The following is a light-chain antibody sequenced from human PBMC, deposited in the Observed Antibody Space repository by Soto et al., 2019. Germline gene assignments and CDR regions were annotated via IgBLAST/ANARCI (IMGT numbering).Light chain of an antibody. J-gene: IGLJ2*01. CDR2: GHS. V-gene: IGLV1-40*01. CDR1: TSNIGAGYD. CDR3: QSYDSGLVGLI. Sequence: QSVLTQPPSVSGAPGQRVTIACTGSTSNIGAGYDVHWYRHLPGAAPKLLLSGHSHRPSGVPDRLSGSKSGTSASLAITGLQADDEADYYCQSYDSGLVGLIFGAGTTVTVL.